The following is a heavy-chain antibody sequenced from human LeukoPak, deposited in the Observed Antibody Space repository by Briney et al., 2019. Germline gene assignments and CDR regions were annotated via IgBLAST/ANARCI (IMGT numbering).Heavy chain of an antibody. CDR1: GGSFSGYY. CDR3: ARVTPPYYDRQPGYCFDY. J-gene: IGHJ4*02. Sequence: SETLSLTYAVYGGSFSGYYWSWIRQPPGKGLEWIGEINHSGSTNYNPSLESRVTISVDTSKNQFSLKLSSVTAADTAVYYCARVTPPYYDRQPGYCFDYWGQGTLVTVSS. CDR2: INHSGST. D-gene: IGHD1-26*01. V-gene: IGHV4-34*01.